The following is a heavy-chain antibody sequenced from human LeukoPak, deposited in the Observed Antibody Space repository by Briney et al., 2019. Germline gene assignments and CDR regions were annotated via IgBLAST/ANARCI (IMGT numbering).Heavy chain of an antibody. CDR1: GGSISSGSYY. CDR3: ARDLAFGVY. D-gene: IGHD3-10*01. CDR2: IDYSGST. V-gene: IGHV4-39*02. Sequence: SETLSLTCTVSGGSISSGSYYWGWIRQPPGKGLEWIGSIDYSGSTYYNPSLKSRVTISVDTSKNQFSLKLSSVTAADTAVYYCARDLAFGVYWGQGTLVTVSS. J-gene: IGHJ4*02.